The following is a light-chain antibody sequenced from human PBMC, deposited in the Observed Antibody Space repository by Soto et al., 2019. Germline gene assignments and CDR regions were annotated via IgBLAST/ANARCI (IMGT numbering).Light chain of an antibody. CDR2: DAS. CDR3: QHYGNSPPSVT. J-gene: IGKJ3*01. Sequence: EVVLTQSPDTLSLSPGERATLSCRASQSISSDYLAWYQQKLGQAPRLLIYDASNRATGIPARFSGSGSGTDFTLTISSLEPEDFAVYYCQHYGNSPPSVTFGPGTKVDIK. V-gene: IGKV3-20*01. CDR1: QSISSDY.